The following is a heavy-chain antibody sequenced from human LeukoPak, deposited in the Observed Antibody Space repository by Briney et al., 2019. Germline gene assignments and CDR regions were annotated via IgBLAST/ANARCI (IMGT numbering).Heavy chain of an antibody. V-gene: IGHV3-23*01. Sequence: GGSLRLSCAASGFTFSSYAMSWVRQAPGKGLEGVSAISGSGGSTYYADSVKGRFTISRDNSKNTLYLQMNSLRAEDTAVYYCAKGFAYQLPHSTFDYWGQGTLVTVSS. CDR2: ISGSGGST. D-gene: IGHD2-2*01. CDR1: GFTFSSYA. CDR3: AKGFAYQLPHSTFDY. J-gene: IGHJ4*02.